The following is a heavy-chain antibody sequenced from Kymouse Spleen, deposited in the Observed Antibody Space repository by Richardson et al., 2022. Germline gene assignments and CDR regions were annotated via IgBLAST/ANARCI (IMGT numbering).Heavy chain of an antibody. V-gene: IGHV4-34*01. CDR2: INHSGST. CDR1: GGSFSGYY. J-gene: IGHJ5*02. CDR3: ASYSGSYYWFDP. Sequence: QVQLQQWGAGLLKPSETLSLTCAVYGGSFSGYYWSWIRQPPGKGLEWIGEINHSGSTNYNPSLKSRVTISVDTSKNQFSLKLSSVTAADTAVYYCASYSGSYYWFDPWGQGTLVTVSS. D-gene: IGHD1-26*01.